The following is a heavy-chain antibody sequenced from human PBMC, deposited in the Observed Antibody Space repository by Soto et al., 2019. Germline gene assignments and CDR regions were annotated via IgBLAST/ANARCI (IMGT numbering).Heavy chain of an antibody. CDR1: GYTFTNYD. Sequence: QVQLVQSGAVVKKPGASVKVSCKASGYTFTNYDINWVRQAPGQGLEWMGWISAYNGNTNYAQKLQGRVTMTTDTSTSTAYMELRSLRSDDTAVYYCARVPPYSSSWYFDLWGRGTLVTVSS. CDR2: ISAYNGNT. J-gene: IGHJ2*01. D-gene: IGHD6-13*01. V-gene: IGHV1-18*01. CDR3: ARVPPYSSSWYFDL.